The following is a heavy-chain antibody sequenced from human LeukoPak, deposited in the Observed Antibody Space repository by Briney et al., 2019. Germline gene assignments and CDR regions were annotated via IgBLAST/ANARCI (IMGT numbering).Heavy chain of an antibody. CDR1: GGSISSYY. Sequence: SETLSLTCTVSGGSISSYYWSWIRQPPGKGLEWIGYIYYSGSTNYNPSLKSRVTISVDTSKNQFSLKLSSVTAADTAVYYCARPGLYGSGSYGYWGQGTLVTVSS. V-gene: IGHV4-59*01. CDR2: IYYSGST. CDR3: ARPGLYGSGSYGY. J-gene: IGHJ4*02. D-gene: IGHD3-10*01.